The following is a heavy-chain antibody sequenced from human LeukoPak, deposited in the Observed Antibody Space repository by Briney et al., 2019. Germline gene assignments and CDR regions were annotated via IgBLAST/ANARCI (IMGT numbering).Heavy chain of an antibody. J-gene: IGHJ4*02. CDR1: GFTFTSYT. Sequence: GSLRLSCAASGFTFTSYTMSWVRQAPGKGLECVSTISASGGSTFSADSVKGRFIISRDNSKNTLYLQMNSLGAEDTAVYYCAKGATTSFDYWGQGTLVTVSS. CDR2: ISASGGST. D-gene: IGHD5-12*01. CDR3: AKGATTSFDY. V-gene: IGHV3-23*01.